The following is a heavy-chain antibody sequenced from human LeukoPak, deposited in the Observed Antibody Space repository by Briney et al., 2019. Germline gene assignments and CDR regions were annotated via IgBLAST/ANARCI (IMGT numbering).Heavy chain of an antibody. CDR1: GGSFSGYY. Sequence: SETLSLTCAVYGGSFSGYYWSWIRQPSGKGLEWIGEINHSGSTNYNPSLKSRVTISVDASKNQFSLKLSSVTAADTAVYYCARGPTRGYSYGYNYYYGMDVWGQGTTVTVSS. CDR3: ARGPTRGYSYGYNYYYGMDV. D-gene: IGHD5-18*01. J-gene: IGHJ6*02. CDR2: INHSGST. V-gene: IGHV4-34*01.